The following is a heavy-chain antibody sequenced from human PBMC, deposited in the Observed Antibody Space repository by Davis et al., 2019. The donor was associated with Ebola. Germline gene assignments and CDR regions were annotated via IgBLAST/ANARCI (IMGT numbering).Heavy chain of an antibody. CDR1: GGSISSSSYY. J-gene: IGHJ6*02. Sequence: SETLSLTCTVSGGSISSSSYYWGWIRQPPGKGLEWIGSIYYSGSTYYNPSLKSRVTISVDTSKNQFSLKLSSVTAADTAVYYCARDLRITMIVVVSHYGMDVWGQGTTVTVSS. D-gene: IGHD3-22*01. V-gene: IGHV4-39*07. CDR3: ARDLRITMIVVVSHYGMDV. CDR2: IYYSGST.